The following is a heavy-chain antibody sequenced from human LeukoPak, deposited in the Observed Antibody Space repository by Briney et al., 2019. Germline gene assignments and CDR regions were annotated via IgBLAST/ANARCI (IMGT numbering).Heavy chain of an antibody. Sequence: GGSLRLSCAASGFTFSSYSMNWVRQAPGKGLEWVSYISSSSSTIYYADSVKGRFTISRDNSKNTLYLQMNSLRDEDTAVYYCARDPTRSIAAAGRIDWGQGTLVTVSS. CDR1: GFTFSSYS. V-gene: IGHV3-48*02. CDR3: ARDPTRSIAAAGRID. J-gene: IGHJ1*01. D-gene: IGHD6-13*01. CDR2: ISSSSSTI.